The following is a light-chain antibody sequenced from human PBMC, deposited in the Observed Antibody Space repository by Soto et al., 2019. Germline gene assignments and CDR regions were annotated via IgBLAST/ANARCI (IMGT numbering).Light chain of an antibody. V-gene: IGKV1-39*01. CDR2: AAS. CDR3: QQSYSTPFT. Sequence: DIQMTQSPSSLSASVGDRVTITCQASQDISNYLNWYQQKPGKAPKLLIYAASILQSGVPSRFSGSGSGTDFTLTISSLQPEDFATYYCQQSYSTPFTFGPGTKVDIK. CDR1: QDISNY. J-gene: IGKJ3*01.